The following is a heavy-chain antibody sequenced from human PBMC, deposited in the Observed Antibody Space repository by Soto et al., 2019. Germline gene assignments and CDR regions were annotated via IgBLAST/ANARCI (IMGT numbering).Heavy chain of an antibody. J-gene: IGHJ6*02. Sequence: PSQTLSLTCAISGDSVSSNSAAWNWIRQSPSRGLEWLGRTYYRSKWYNDYAVSVKSRITINPDTSKNQFSLQLNSVTPEDTAVYYCARDRIAWGSNPYYYYYGTDVWGQGTTVTVSS. CDR2: TYYRSKWYN. V-gene: IGHV6-1*01. CDR1: GDSVSSNSAA. CDR3: ARDRIAWGSNPYYYYYGTDV. D-gene: IGHD3-16*01.